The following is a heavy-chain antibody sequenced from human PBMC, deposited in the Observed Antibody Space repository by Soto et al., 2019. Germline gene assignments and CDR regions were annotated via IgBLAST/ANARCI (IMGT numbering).Heavy chain of an antibody. Sequence: VQLVQSGAEVKKPGESLKISCKGSGYSFTTYRIGWIRQMPGKGLEWMGIIYPGDSETRYSPSFQGQVTISADKSNTTAYLQWSGLKASDTSMYYCASQRIEAACDAFDIWGQGTMVTVSS. CDR1: GYSFTTYR. CDR2: IYPGDSET. J-gene: IGHJ3*02. V-gene: IGHV5-51*03. D-gene: IGHD6-13*01. CDR3: ASQRIEAACDAFDI.